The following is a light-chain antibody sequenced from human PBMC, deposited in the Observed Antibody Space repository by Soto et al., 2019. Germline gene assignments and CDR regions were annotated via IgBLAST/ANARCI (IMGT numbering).Light chain of an antibody. CDR2: DAP. CDR1: QGVSSF. J-gene: IGKJ4*01. CDR3: QHRSNWHGLT. Sequence: EIVLTQSPATLSLSPGERATLSCRASQGVSSFLAWCQRKPGQAPRLLIYDAPNRATGIPARFSGSGPGTYFTLTISSLEHEDFALDDCQHRSNWHGLTVGGGTKVEIK. V-gene: IGKV3D-11*01.